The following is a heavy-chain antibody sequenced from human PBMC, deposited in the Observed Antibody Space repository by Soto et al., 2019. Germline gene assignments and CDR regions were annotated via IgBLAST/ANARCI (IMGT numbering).Heavy chain of an antibody. CDR3: ARGSGLYY. J-gene: IGHJ4*02. CDR2: ISYDGSNK. CDR1: GFTFGSYA. V-gene: IGHV3-30-3*01. Sequence: GGSLRLASAAYGFTFGSYAMHWVRQAPGKGLEWVAGISYDGSNKYYADSVKGRFTISRDNSKNTLYLQMNSLRAEDKAVYDGARGSGLYYWGQGTLVTVSS.